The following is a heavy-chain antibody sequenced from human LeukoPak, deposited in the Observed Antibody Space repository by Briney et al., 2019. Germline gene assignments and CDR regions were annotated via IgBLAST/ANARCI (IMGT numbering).Heavy chain of an antibody. Sequence: GASVKVSCKASGYTFTGYYIHWVRQAPGQGVEWMGWINPKGGDTDYARKFRGWVTMARDTSISTAYMEMSRLKSDDTAVYYCARGPITMVRGVTTAPDYWGQGTLVTVSS. J-gene: IGHJ4*02. CDR2: INPKGGDT. CDR3: ARGPITMVRGVTTAPDY. CDR1: GYTFTGYY. V-gene: IGHV1-2*04. D-gene: IGHD3-10*01.